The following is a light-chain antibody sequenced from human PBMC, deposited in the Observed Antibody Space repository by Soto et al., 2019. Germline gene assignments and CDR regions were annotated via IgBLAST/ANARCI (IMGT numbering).Light chain of an antibody. CDR2: TNN. J-gene: IGLJ1*01. V-gene: IGLV1-44*01. CDR3: ATSHDSFYV. Sequence: QSVLTQPPSASGTPGQRVTVSCYGSTSDIGTNAVNWFQHLPGTAPRLLIYTNNQRPSGVPDRFSCSKSGTSASLAISGLQSEDEADYYCATSHDSFYVFGTGTKLTVL. CDR1: TSDIGTNA.